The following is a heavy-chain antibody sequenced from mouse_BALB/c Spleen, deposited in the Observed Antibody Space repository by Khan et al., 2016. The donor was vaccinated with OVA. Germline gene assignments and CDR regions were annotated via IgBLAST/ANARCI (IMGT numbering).Heavy chain of an antibody. V-gene: IGHV5-6*01. CDR2: ISSGGDYT. CDR3: ADHVRGAFAY. J-gene: IGHJ3*01. Sequence: EVELVESGGDLVKPGGSLKLSCAASGFTFSSYSMSWVRQTPDKRLEWVASISSGGDYTYYPDSVKGRFTISRDNAKNTLYLQMSDLKSEDTAVYYCADHVRGAFAYWGQGTLVTVSA. CDR1: GFTFSSYS.